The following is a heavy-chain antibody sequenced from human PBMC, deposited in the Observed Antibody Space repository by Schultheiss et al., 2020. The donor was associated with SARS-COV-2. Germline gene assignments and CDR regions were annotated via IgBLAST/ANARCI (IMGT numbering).Heavy chain of an antibody. CDR2: INHSGST. J-gene: IGHJ4*02. CDR3: ARGANDIDY. V-gene: IGHV4-39*01. Sequence: SETLSLTCTVSGGSISSSSYYWGWIRQPPGKGLEWIGEINHSGSTNYNPSLKSRVTISVDTSKNQFSLKLSSVTAADTAVYYCARGANDIDYWGQGTLVTVSS. D-gene: IGHD3-22*01. CDR1: GGSISSSSYY.